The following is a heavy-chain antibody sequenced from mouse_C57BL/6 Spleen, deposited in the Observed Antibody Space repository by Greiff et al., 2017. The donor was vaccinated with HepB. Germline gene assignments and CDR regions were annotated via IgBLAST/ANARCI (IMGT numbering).Heavy chain of an antibody. V-gene: IGHV5-9*01. CDR2: ISGGGGNT. CDR3: ARRGDYEFAY. J-gene: IGHJ3*01. CDR1: GFIFSSYT. Sequence: EVKLEESGGGLVKPGGSLKLSCAASGFIFSSYTMSWVRQTPEKRLEWVATISGGGGNTYYPDSVKGRFTISRDNAKNTLYLQMSSLRSEDTALYYCARRGDYEFAYWGQGTLVTVSA. D-gene: IGHD2-4*01.